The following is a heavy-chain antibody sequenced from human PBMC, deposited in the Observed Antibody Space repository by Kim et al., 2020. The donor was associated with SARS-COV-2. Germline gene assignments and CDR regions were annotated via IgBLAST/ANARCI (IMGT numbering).Heavy chain of an antibody. CDR3: ARVALGYCSSTRCHKGFDP. J-gene: IGHJ5*02. D-gene: IGHD2-2*01. V-gene: IGHV4-59*01. CDR1: GDSISSYY. CDR2: IYYSGST. Sequence: SETLSLTCTVSGDSISSYYWSWIRQPPGKGLEWIGYIYYSGSTNYNPSLKSRVTISVDTSKNQFSLKLSSVTAADTAVYYCARVALGYCSSTRCHKGFDPWGQGTLVTVSS.